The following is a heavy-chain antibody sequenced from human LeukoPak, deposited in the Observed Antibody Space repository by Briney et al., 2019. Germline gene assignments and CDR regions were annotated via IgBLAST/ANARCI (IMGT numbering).Heavy chain of an antibody. CDR1: GGSFSGYY. J-gene: IGHJ3*02. CDR3: ARRFRLRWPRSGAFDI. Sequence: PSETLSLTCAVYGGSFSGYYWSWIRQPPGKGLEWIGEINHSGSTNYNPSLKSRVTISVDTSKNQFSLKLSSVTAADTAVYYRARRFRLRWPRSGAFDIWGQGTMVTVSS. V-gene: IGHV4-34*01. CDR2: INHSGST. D-gene: IGHD4-17*01.